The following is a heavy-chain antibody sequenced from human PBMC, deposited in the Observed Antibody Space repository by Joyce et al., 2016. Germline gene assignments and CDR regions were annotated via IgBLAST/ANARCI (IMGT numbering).Heavy chain of an antibody. Sequence: EVQLVESGGGLVKPGGSLRISCAASGFTFSTSSMSWFRRAPGKGLEWFSAISSDSTYICYADSVKGRFTVSRDNAKNSLYLQMNSLRAEDTAVFFCARGGIVYDYSMDLWGQGTTVTVSS. J-gene: IGHJ6*02. D-gene: IGHD3-22*01. CDR2: ISSDSTYI. V-gene: IGHV3-21*02. CDR3: ARGGIVYDYSMDL. CDR1: GFTFSTSS.